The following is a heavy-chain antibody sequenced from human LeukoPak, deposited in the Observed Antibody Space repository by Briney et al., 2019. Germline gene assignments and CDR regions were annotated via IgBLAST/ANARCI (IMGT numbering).Heavy chain of an antibody. V-gene: IGHV1-8*01. CDR2: MNPNSGNT. Sequence: ASVKVSCKASGYTFTSYDINWVRQATGQGLEWMGWMNPNSGNTGYAQKFQGRVTMTRNTSISTAYMELSSLRSEDTAVYYCARYYDFWSGRDYWGQGTLVTVSS. CDR1: GYTFTSYD. CDR3: ARYYDFWSGRDY. D-gene: IGHD3-3*01. J-gene: IGHJ4*02.